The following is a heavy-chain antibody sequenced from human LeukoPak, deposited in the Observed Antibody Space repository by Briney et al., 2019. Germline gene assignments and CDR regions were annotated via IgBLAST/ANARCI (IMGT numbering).Heavy chain of an antibody. CDR2: VYYSGST. J-gene: IGHJ4*02. V-gene: IGHV4-39*01. Sequence: SETLSLTCTVSGGSISSYYWSLVRQPPGKGLEWIGSVYYSGSTYYKSSLKSRVTISGDTSKNQFSLKLSSVTAADTAVYYCARLRFSGGNPFDYWGQGTLVTVSS. D-gene: IGHD3-16*01. CDR1: GGSISSYY. CDR3: ARLRFSGGNPFDY.